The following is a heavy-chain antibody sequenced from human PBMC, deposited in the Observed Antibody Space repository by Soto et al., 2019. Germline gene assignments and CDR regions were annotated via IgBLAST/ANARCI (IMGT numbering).Heavy chain of an antibody. V-gene: IGHV1-3*01. CDR2: INAGYGNT. J-gene: IGHJ4*02. Sequence: QVHLVQSGAEVRKPGASVKVSCKASGYTFSSYAMHWVRKAPGQRLEWMGWINAGYGNTKSSQKFQDRVTISRDTSASTAYMELTSLRSEDTAVYYCARYTGDGTFDFWGQGTLVTVSS. CDR1: GYTFSSYA. D-gene: IGHD7-27*01. CDR3: ARYTGDGTFDF.